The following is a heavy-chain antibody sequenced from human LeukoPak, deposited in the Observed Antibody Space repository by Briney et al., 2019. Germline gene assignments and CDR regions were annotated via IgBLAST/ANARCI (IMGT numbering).Heavy chain of an antibody. CDR3: ARGKEVVAEAFDI. Sequence: GRSLRLSCAASGFTFSSYGMHWVRQAPGKGLEWVAVIWYDGSNKYYADSVKGRFTISRDNSKNTLYLQMNSLRAEDTAVYYCARGKEVVAEAFDIWGQGTMVTVSS. J-gene: IGHJ3*02. D-gene: IGHD2-15*01. CDR2: IWYDGSNK. V-gene: IGHV3-33*01. CDR1: GFTFSSYG.